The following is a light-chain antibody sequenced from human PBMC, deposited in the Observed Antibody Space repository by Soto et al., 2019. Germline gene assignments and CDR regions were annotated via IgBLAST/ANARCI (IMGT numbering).Light chain of an antibody. CDR1: RSDVGGYTL. V-gene: IGLV2-23*01. Sequence: QSVLAQPASVSGSPGQSITISCTGTRSDVGGYTLVSWFQQYPGKAPKLMIYEDNKRPSGVSDRFSGSKSGNTASLTISGLQAKDEADYYCCSYAGSSSVLFGGGTTVTV. CDR2: EDN. CDR3: CSYAGSSSVL. J-gene: IGLJ2*01.